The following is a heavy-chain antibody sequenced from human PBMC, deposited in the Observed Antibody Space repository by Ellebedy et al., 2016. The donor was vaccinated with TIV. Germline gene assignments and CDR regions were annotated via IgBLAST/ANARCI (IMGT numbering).Heavy chain of an antibody. J-gene: IGHJ4*02. D-gene: IGHD3-10*01. CDR1: GGTFSSYA. Sequence: AASVKVSCKASGGTFSSYAISWVRHAPGHRLVWMGWISAYNGNTNYAQKLQGRVTMTTETSTSTAYMELRSLRSDDTAVYYCARDVHGEIWLGEVTVDDWGQG. V-gene: IGHV1-18*01. CDR2: ISAYNGNT. CDR3: ARDVHGEIWLGEVTVDD.